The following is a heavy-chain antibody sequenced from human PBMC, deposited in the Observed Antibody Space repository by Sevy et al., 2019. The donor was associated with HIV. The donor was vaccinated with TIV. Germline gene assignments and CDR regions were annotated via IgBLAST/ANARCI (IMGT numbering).Heavy chain of an antibody. Sequence: GGSLRLSCAASGFTFSKYSMSWVRQPPGKGLEWVSTLSFGCGEINYADSVKGRFTISRDNSKSSVYLQMNNLRPEDTAVYYCAREGCTKPNAFGGQGTLVTVS. CDR3: AREGCTKPNAF. J-gene: IGHJ4*02. V-gene: IGHV3-23*01. CDR1: GFTFSKYS. D-gene: IGHD2-8*01. CDR2: LSFGCGEI.